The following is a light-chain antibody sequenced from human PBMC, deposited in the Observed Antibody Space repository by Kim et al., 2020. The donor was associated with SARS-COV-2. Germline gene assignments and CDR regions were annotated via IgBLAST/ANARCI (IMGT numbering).Light chain of an antibody. CDR3: QQLNAFPLT. CDR2: STS. J-gene: IGKJ4*01. CDR1: GSIGSW. V-gene: IGKV1-12*01. Sequence: ASVGDRVTITCRASGSIGSWLAWYQQKPGEAPSLLIYSTSNLHSGVPSRFSGSGYGTDFTLTVSSLQPEDSAVYYCQQLNAFPLTFGGGTKVEIK.